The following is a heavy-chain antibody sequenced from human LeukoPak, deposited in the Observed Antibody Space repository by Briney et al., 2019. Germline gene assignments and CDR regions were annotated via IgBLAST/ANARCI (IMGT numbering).Heavy chain of an antibody. CDR3: ASWGGDYYDSTHPRRFDP. J-gene: IGHJ5*02. V-gene: IGHV1-46*01. CDR1: GYTFTSYY. Sequence: GASVKVSCKASGYTFTSYYMHWVRQAPGQGLEWMGIINPSGGSTSYAQKFQGRVTMTRDTSTSTVYMELSSLRSDDTAVYYCASWGGDYYDSTHPRRFDPWGQGTLVTVSS. D-gene: IGHD3-22*01. CDR2: INPSGGST.